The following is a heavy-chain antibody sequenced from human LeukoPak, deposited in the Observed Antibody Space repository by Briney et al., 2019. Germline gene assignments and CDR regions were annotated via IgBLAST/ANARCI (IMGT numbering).Heavy chain of an antibody. Sequence: SETLSLTCTVPGASISGDNYFWGWIRQPPGKGLEWIGSISYSGNTYYNPSLKSRVTISVDTSKKQFSLRLTSVTAADTAVYYCARTSIAARRANAFDIWDQGTMVTVSS. V-gene: IGHV4-39*01. D-gene: IGHD6-6*01. CDR2: ISYSGNT. J-gene: IGHJ3*02. CDR3: ARTSIAARRANAFDI. CDR1: GASISGDNYF.